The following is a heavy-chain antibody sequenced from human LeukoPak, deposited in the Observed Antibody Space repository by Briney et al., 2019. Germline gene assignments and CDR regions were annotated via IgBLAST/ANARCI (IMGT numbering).Heavy chain of an antibody. CDR3: VRDNRSYNFDY. CDR1: GFTFSRYW. Sequence: GGTLRVSCAAPGFTFSRYWMHWVRQAPGKGLLWVSCIKSDGSSTSIADSAKGRFTISRDNAKNTVYLQMNSLRAEDTAVYYCVRDNRSYNFDYWGQGTLVTVSS. D-gene: IGHD1-26*01. J-gene: IGHJ4*02. V-gene: IGHV3-74*01. CDR2: IKSDGSST.